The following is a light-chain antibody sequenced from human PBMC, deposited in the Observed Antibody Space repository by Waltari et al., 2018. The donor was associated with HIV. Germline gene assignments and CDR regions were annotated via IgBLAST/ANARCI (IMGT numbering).Light chain of an antibody. CDR1: TGAVTSGYY. CDR2: STN. J-gene: IGLJ3*02. CDR3: LLYYGGVWV. V-gene: IGLV7-43*01. Sequence: QTVVTQEPSLTVSPGGTVTFTCASSTGAVTSGYYPNWFQQKPGQAPRALIYSTNNKHSCTPARFSGFLFGGKAALTLSRAQPEDEAEYFCLLYYGGVWVFGGGTELTVL.